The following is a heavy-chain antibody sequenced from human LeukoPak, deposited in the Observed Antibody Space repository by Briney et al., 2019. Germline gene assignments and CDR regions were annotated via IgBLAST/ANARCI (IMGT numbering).Heavy chain of an antibody. CDR3: ARAPNGWELLVHVAFDC. CDR1: GGSISSSSYY. CDR2: IYYSGST. D-gene: IGHD1-26*01. Sequence: PSETLSLTCTVSGGSISSSSYYWGWIRQPPGKGLEWIGTIYYSGSTYYNPSLKSRVTISVDTSKNQFSLNLNSVTAADTAVYYCARAPNGWELLVHVAFDCWGQGTLVIVSS. V-gene: IGHV4-39*07. J-gene: IGHJ4*02.